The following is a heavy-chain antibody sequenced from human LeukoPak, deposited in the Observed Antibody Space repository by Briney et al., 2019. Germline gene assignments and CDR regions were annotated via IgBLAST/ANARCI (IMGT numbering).Heavy chain of an antibody. J-gene: IGHJ4*02. CDR3: ARDSLAYYYDSSGYYLDY. V-gene: IGHV3-48*03. CDR1: GFTFSSYE. D-gene: IGHD3-22*01. Sequence: GGSLRLSCAASGFTFSSYEMNWVRQAPGKGLEWVSYISSGGSGKYYTDSVKGRFTISRDNAKNSLYLQMNSLRAEDTAVYYCARDSLAYYYDSSGYYLDYWGQGTLVTVSS. CDR2: ISSGGSGK.